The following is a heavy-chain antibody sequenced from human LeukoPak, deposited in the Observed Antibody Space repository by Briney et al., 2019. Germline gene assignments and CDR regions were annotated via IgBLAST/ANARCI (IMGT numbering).Heavy chain of an antibody. V-gene: IGHV1-69*06. D-gene: IGHD3-3*01. CDR2: IIPIFGTA. Sequence: ASVKVSCKASGGTFSSYAISWVRQAPGQGLEWMGGIIPIFGTANYAQKFQGRVTITADKSTSTAYMELSRLRSDDTAVYYCARAGDFWSGYYEDYYYYYMDVWGKGTTVTVSS. CDR1: GGTFSSYA. J-gene: IGHJ6*03. CDR3: ARAGDFWSGYYEDYYYYYMDV.